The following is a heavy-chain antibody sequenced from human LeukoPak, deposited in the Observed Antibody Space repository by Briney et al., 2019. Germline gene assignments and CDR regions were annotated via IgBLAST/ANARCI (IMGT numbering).Heavy chain of an antibody. D-gene: IGHD1-26*01. CDR3: AKSQSSGSYGY. V-gene: IGHV3-23*01. CDR2: ISGSGGST. J-gene: IGHJ4*02. Sequence: GGSLRLSCAASGFTFSSYAMSWVRQAPGKGLEWVSAISGSGGSTYYADSVKGRFTISRDNSKNTLYLQVNSLRAEDTAVYYCAKSQSSGSYGYWGQGTLVTVSS. CDR1: GFTFSSYA.